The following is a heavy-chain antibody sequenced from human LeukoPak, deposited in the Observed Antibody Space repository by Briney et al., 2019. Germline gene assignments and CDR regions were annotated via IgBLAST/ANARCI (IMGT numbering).Heavy chain of an antibody. CDR3: ARGLGGVRGIDYVFDI. D-gene: IGHD3-10*01. CDR2: IAVGGDT. Sequence: PGGSPRLSCAASGFTFSSCDMHWVRQAAGKGLEWVSVIAVGGDTYYPDSVRGRFTISRENAKNSLYLQMNRLTTGDTAVYYCARGLGGVRGIDYVFDIWGQGTMVTVSS. V-gene: IGHV3-13*04. J-gene: IGHJ3*02. CDR1: GFTFSSCD.